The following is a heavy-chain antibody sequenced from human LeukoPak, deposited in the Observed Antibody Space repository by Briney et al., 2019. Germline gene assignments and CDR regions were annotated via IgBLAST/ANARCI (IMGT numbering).Heavy chain of an antibody. V-gene: IGHV6-1*01. CDR3: ARRLTQYDCFDP. CDR2: TYYGSTWYN. Sequence: SQTLSLTCAISGDSVSSNSVTRNWIRQSPSRGLEWLGRTYYGSTWYNDYAVSVRGRITVNPDTSKNQFSLHLNSVAPEDTAVYYCARRLTQYDCFDPWGQGILVTVSS. CDR1: GDSVSSNSVT. J-gene: IGHJ5*02. D-gene: IGHD2-2*01.